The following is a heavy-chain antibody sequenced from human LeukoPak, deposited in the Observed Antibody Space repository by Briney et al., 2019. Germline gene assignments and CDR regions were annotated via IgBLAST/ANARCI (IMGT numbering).Heavy chain of an antibody. V-gene: IGHV1-24*01. CDR1: GYTFTGYY. D-gene: IGHD3-22*01. CDR2: FDPEDGET. Sequence: ASVKVSCKASGYTFTGYYMHWVRQAPGQGLEWMGGFDPEDGETIYAQRFQGRVTMTEDTSTDTAYMELSSLRSEDTAVYYCATGYYYDSSGYLDYWGQGTLVTVSS. J-gene: IGHJ4*02. CDR3: ATGYYYDSSGYLDY.